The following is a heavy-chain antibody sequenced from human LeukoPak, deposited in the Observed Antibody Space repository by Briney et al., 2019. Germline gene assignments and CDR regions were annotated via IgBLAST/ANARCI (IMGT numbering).Heavy chain of an antibody. CDR3: ARGPNVRITMVRGVIVDY. CDR1: GYTFTSYY. Sequence: ASVKVSCKASGYTFTSYYMHWVRQAPGQGLEWMGIINPSGGSTSYAQKFQGRVTMTRDMSTSTVYMELSSLRSEDTAVYYCARGPNVRITMVRGVIVDYWGQGTLVTVSS. CDR2: INPSGGST. J-gene: IGHJ4*02. V-gene: IGHV1-46*01. D-gene: IGHD3-10*01.